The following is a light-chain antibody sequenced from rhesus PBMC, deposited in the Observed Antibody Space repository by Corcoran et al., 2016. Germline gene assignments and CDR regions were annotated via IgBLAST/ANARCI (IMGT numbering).Light chain of an antibody. V-gene: IGKV1S14*01. CDR3: QQHNSYPPT. CDR2: SAS. CDR1: QGLSNY. J-gene: IGKJ1*01. Sequence: DIQMTQSPSSLSASVGDTVTITCRASQGLSNYLAWYQQKPGKAPKPLIYSASNLESGVPSRFSSSGSGTDFTLTISSRQPEDFAIYYCQQHNSYPPTFGQGTKVEIK.